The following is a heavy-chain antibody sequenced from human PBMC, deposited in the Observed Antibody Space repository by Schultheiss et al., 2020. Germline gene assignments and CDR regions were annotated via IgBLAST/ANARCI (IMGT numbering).Heavy chain of an antibody. D-gene: IGHD3-22*01. CDR3: AKDMDNYYDSSGPDI. J-gene: IGHJ3*02. Sequence: GGSLRLSCAASGFTFDDYAMHWVRQAPGKGLEWVSGISWNSGSIGYADSVKGRFTISRDNAKNSLYLQMNSLRAEDTALYYCAKDMDNYYDSSGPDIWGQGTMVTVSS. V-gene: IGHV3-9*01. CDR2: ISWNSGSI. CDR1: GFTFDDYA.